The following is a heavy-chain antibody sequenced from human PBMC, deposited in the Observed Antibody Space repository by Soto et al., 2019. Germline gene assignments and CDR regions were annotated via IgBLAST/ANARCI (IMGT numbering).Heavy chain of an antibody. Sequence: LSLSCAASGFPFSSYEMNWVRPAPGKGLEWVSYISSSGSTIYYADSVKGRFTISRDNAKNSLYLQMNSLRAEDTAVYYCARELWFGELLYSGYFDYWGQGTLVTVS. CDR1: GFPFSSYE. CDR3: ARELWFGELLYSGYFDY. D-gene: IGHD3-10*01. CDR2: ISSSGSTI. J-gene: IGHJ4*02. V-gene: IGHV3-48*03.